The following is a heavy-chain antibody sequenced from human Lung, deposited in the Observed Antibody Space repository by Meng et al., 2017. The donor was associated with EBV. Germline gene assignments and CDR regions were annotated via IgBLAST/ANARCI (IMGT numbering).Heavy chain of an antibody. V-gene: IGHV4-31*04. CDR2: NYYSGST. CDR3: ATTTVRGVNWIDP. D-gene: IGHD3-10*01. J-gene: IGHJ5*02. CDR1: DGSITIKNYY. Sequence: ARLTQLGHGPGNQSTPIALTCTASDGSITIKNYYWSGIRQHPGKGLGWIGYNYYSGSTYYNPSLKSRVTISVDTSKNQFSLNLTFVTAADTSVYYCATTTVRGVNWIDPWGQGTLVTVSS.